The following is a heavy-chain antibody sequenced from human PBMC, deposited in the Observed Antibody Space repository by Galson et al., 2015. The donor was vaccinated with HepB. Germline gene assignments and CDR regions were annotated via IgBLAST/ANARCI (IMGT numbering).Heavy chain of an antibody. CDR2: ISAYNGNT. CDR1: GYTFTSYG. CDR3: ARDAGTNRWYGDEWYWFDP. Sequence: SVKVSCKASGYTFTSYGISWVRQAPGQGLEWMGWISAYNGNTNYAQKLQGRVTMTTDTSTSTAYMELRSLRSDDTAVYYCARDAGTNRWYGDEWYWFDPWGQGTLVTVSS. J-gene: IGHJ5*02. V-gene: IGHV1-18*01. D-gene: IGHD4-17*01.